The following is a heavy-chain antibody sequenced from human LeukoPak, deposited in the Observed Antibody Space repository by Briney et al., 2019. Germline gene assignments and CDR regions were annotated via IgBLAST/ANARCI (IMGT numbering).Heavy chain of an antibody. V-gene: IGHV4-39*01. CDR1: GGSITSSSYY. Sequence: SETLSLTCTVSGGSITSSSYYWGWIRQPPGMGLEWIGSIYYTGSTYYNPSLRSRVTISVDTSKNQFSLKLSSVTAADTAVYYCARGRRDIPRRDGYNYWSYWGQGTLVTVSS. CDR3: ARGRRDIPRRDGYNYWSY. CDR2: IYYTGST. J-gene: IGHJ4*02. D-gene: IGHD5-24*01.